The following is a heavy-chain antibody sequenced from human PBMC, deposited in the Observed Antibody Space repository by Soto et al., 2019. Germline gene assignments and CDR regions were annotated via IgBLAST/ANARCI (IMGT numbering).Heavy chain of an antibody. J-gene: IGHJ3*02. D-gene: IGHD1-20*01. CDR1: VFSFRNFE. CDR2: IDATGNII. CDR3: ARDRWHANRYPGAFDI. Sequence: GSLRLSCAASVFSFRNFEMNWVRQAPGKGLEWVSYIDATGNIIYYADSVKGRFTISRDNSKNSLFLQMNSLRAEDTAVYYCARDRWHANRYPGAFDIWGRGTMVTVSS. V-gene: IGHV3-48*03.